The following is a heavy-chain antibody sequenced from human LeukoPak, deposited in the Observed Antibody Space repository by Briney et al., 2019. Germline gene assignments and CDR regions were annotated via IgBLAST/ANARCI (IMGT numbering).Heavy chain of an antibody. CDR1: GFTFSSYG. Sequence: GGSLRLSCAASGFTFSSYGMHWVRQAPGKGLEWVAVIWYDGSNKYYADSVKGRFTISRDNSKNTLYLQMNSLRAEDTAVYYCARSTPLGGPHYFDYWGQGTLVTVSS. J-gene: IGHJ4*02. CDR2: IWYDGSNK. V-gene: IGHV3-33*01. CDR3: ARSTPLGGPHYFDY. D-gene: IGHD2-15*01.